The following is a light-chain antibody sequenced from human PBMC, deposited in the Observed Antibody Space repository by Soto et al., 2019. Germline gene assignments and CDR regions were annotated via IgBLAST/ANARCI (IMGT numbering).Light chain of an antibody. CDR3: QRYNNGPPVT. V-gene: IGKV1-27*01. Sequence: DIQMTQSPSSLSASVGDRVTITCRASQDINNYFAWYQQKPGKPPKLLVYAASTLQSGVPYRFSGGGSGTDCTRTINSLQPEDVATYYCQRYNNGPPVTFGPGTKV. CDR1: QDINNY. CDR2: AAS. J-gene: IGKJ3*01.